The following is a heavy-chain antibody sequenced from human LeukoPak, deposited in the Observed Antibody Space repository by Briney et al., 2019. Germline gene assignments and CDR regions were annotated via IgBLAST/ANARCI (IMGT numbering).Heavy chain of an antibody. D-gene: IGHD1-26*01. J-gene: IGHJ4*02. CDR2: IIPIFGTA. Sequence: ASVKVSCKASGGTFSSYAISWVRQAPGQGLEWMGGIIPIFGTANYAQKFQGRVTITADESTSTAYMELSSLRSEDTAVYYCARVEKSDSGSGSYPYWGQGTLVTVSS. CDR1: GGTFSSYA. V-gene: IGHV1-69*13. CDR3: ARVEKSDSGSGSYPY.